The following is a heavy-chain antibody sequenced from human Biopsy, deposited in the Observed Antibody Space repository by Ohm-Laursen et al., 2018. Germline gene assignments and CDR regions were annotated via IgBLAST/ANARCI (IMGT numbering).Heavy chain of an antibody. CDR1: GYDFTDFN. Sequence: GASVKVSCKASGYDFTDFNLHWVRQAPGQGLGWLGWINPDTGGTKYAQKFQGRVAMTRDTSISTAYLDLSSLGSEDTAVYYCAREKPFGASWGYWGQGTLVTVSS. D-gene: IGHD6-13*01. V-gene: IGHV1-2*02. CDR3: AREKPFGASWGY. CDR2: INPDTGGT. J-gene: IGHJ4*02.